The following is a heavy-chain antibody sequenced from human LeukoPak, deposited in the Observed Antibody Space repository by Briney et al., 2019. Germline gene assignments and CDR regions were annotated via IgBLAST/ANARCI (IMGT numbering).Heavy chain of an antibody. J-gene: IGHJ5*02. CDR1: GGTFSSYA. CDR2: IIPIFGTA. CDR3: AVPLGYSKNLYEFWFDP. Sequence: ASVKVSCKASGGTFSSYAISWVRQAPGQGLEWMGGIIPIFGTANYAQKFQGRVAITADKSTSTAYMELSSLRSEDTAVYYCAVPLGYSKNLYEFWFDPLGQGTLVTVSS. D-gene: IGHD6-13*01. V-gene: IGHV1-69*06.